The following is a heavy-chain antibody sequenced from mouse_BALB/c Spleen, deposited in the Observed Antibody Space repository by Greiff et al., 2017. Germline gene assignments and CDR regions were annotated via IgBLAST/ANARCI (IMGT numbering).Heavy chain of an antibody. J-gene: IGHJ4*01. CDR1: GYTFTSYW. CDR3: TRGYAMEY. Sequence: LQQPGSELVRPGASVKLSCKASGYTFTSYWMHWVKQRPGQGLEWIGNIYPGSGSTNYDEKFKSKATLTVDTSSSTAYMQLSSLTSEDSAVYYCTRGYAMEYWGQGTSVTVSS. V-gene: IGHV1S22*01. CDR2: IYPGSGST.